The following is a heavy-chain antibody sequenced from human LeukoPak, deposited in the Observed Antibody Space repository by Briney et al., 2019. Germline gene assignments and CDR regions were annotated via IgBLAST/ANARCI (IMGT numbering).Heavy chain of an antibody. CDR3: ARDDYSGAFDI. CDR2: IYYSGST. J-gene: IGHJ3*02. CDR1: GGSISSYY. Sequence: SETLSLTCTVSGGSISSYYWSWIRQPPGKGLEWIGYIYYSGSTNYNPSLKSRVTISVDTSKNQFSLKLSSVTAADTAVYYCARDDYSGAFDIWGQGTMVTVYS. V-gene: IGHV4-59*01. D-gene: IGHD4-11*01.